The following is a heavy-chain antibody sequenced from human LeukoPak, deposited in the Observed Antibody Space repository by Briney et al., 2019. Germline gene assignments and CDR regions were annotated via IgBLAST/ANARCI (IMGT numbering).Heavy chain of an antibody. J-gene: IGHJ4*02. Sequence: GGSLRLSCAASGFTFSNTWMNWVRQAPGKGLEWVGRIQSKTDGGTTEYAAPVKGRFTIARDDSKTTLYLQMNSLKTEDTAVYYCATLTVRGVINIWGQGTLVTVSS. CDR2: IQSKTDGGTT. D-gene: IGHD3-10*01. CDR1: GFTFSNTW. V-gene: IGHV3-15*01. CDR3: ATLTVRGVINI.